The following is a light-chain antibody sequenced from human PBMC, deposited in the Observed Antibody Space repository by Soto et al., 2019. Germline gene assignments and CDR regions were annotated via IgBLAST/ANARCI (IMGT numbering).Light chain of an antibody. CDR3: QQYNNWPPWT. Sequence: EIVMTQSPATLSVSPGEGVTLSCRASQSVARNLAWYQQKPGQAPRLLIYGASTRATGVPARFSGGGSGTEFTLTFSSLQSEDFAVYHCQQYNNWPPWTFGQGTKVEVK. J-gene: IGKJ1*01. V-gene: IGKV3-15*01. CDR2: GAS. CDR1: QSVARN.